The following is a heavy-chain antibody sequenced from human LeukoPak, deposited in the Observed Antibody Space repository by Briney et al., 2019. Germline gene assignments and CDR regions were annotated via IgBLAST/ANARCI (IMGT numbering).Heavy chain of an antibody. CDR2: ISAYNGNT. CDR1: GYTFTSYG. Sequence: ASVKVSCKASGYTFTSYGISWVRQAPGQGLEWMGWISAYNGNTNYAQKLQGRVTMTTDTSTSTAYMELRSLRSDDTAVYYCARDDAGGYCSGGSCYSGAYYYYYMDVWGKGTTVTISS. V-gene: IGHV1-18*01. J-gene: IGHJ6*03. D-gene: IGHD2-15*01. CDR3: ARDDAGGYCSGGSCYSGAYYYYYMDV.